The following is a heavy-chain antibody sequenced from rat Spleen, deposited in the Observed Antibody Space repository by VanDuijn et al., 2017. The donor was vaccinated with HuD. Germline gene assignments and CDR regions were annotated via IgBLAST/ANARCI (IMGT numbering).Heavy chain of an antibody. Sequence: EVQLVETGGGLVQPGRSLKLSCVASGFTFSNYGMAWVRQAPTKGLEWVASISTGGGNTYYRDSVKGRFTISRDNAKSTLYLQMDSLRSEDTATYYCARQDYGGYWFAYWGQGTLVTVSS. CDR1: GFTFSNYG. V-gene: IGHV5S13*01. CDR2: ISTGGGNT. J-gene: IGHJ3*01. CDR3: ARQDYGGYWFAY. D-gene: IGHD1-11*01.